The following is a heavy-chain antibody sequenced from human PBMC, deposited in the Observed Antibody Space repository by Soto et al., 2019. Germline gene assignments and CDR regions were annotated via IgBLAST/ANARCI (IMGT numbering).Heavy chain of an antibody. D-gene: IGHD6-13*01. CDR2: IYHSGST. CDR3: ARKELAAAGLYNWFDP. CDR1: GGSISSSNW. J-gene: IGHJ5*02. Sequence: SETLSLTCAVSGGSISSSNWWSWVRQPPGKGLEWIGEIYHSGSTNYNPSLKSRVTISVDKSKNQFSLKLSSVTAADTAVYYCARKELAAAGLYNWFDPWGQGTLVTVSS. V-gene: IGHV4-4*02.